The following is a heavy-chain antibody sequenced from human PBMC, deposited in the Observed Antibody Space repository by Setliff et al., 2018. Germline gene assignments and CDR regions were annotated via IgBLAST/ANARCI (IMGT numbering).Heavy chain of an antibody. CDR3: ARDLDLNYDFWSGYYYGNAFDI. D-gene: IGHD3-3*01. CDR1: GGSISSGSYY. V-gene: IGHV4-61*02. Sequence: PSETLSLTCTVSGGSISSGSYYWSWIRQPAGKGLEWIGRIYTSGSTNYNPSLKSRVTISVDTSKNQFSLKLSSVTAADTAVYYCARDLDLNYDFWSGYYYGNAFDIWGQGTMVT. J-gene: IGHJ3*02. CDR2: IYTSGST.